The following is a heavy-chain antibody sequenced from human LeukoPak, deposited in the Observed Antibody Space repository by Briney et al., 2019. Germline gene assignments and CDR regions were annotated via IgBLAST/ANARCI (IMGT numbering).Heavy chain of an antibody. CDR3: ARDPASRRDDAFDI. J-gene: IGHJ3*02. CDR1: GYSISSGYY. CDR2: IYHSGSS. Sequence: SETLSLTCAVSGYSISSGYYWAWIRQPPGKGLEWIGIIYHSGSSYYNPSLKSRVTLAVDTSKNQFSLKLSSVTAADTAVYYCARDPASRRDDAFDIWGQGTMVTVSS. V-gene: IGHV4-38-2*02.